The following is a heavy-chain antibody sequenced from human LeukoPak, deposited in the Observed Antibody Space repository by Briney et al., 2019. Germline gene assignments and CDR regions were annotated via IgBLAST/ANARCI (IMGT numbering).Heavy chain of an antibody. D-gene: IGHD6-19*01. Sequence: GRSLRLSCAASGFTFDDYAMHWVRQAPGKGLEWVSGISWNSGSIGYADSVKGRFTISRDNAKNSLYLQMNSLRAEDTALYYCAKNKGGSAVALYGMDVWGQGTTVTVSS. V-gene: IGHV3-9*01. CDR3: AKNKGGSAVALYGMDV. CDR1: GFTFDDYA. CDR2: ISWNSGSI. J-gene: IGHJ6*02.